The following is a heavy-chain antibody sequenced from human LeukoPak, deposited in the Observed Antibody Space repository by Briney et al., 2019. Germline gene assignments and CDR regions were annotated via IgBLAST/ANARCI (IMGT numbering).Heavy chain of an antibody. CDR2: IGTSGDT. J-gene: IGHJ2*01. CDR3: ARVRSVWYFDL. D-gene: IGHD3-10*01. Sequence: GGSLRLSCAAYGFTFSSHDMHWVRQVTGKGLEWVSAIGTSGDTYYQDSVQGRFSISREDAKNSLYLQMNSLKAGDTAMYFCARVRSVWYFDLWGRGTLVTVSS. V-gene: IGHV3-13*01. CDR1: GFTFSSHD.